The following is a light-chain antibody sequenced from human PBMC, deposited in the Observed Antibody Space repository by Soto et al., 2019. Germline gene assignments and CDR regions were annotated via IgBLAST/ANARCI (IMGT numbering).Light chain of an antibody. CDR3: QKSYSTPIYI. CDR1: QSISSY. J-gene: IGKJ2*01. Sequence: DIQMTQSPSSLSASVGDRVTITCRASQSISSYLNWYQQKPGKAPKLLIYAASSLQSGVPSRFSGSGSGTDFTLTISSLQPEDFATYYCQKSYSTPIYIFGRGTKLDIK. V-gene: IGKV1-39*01. CDR2: AAS.